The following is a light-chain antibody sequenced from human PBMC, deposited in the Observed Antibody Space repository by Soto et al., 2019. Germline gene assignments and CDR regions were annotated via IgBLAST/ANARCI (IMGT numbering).Light chain of an antibody. CDR3: ATWDERLSGRV. CDR2: DNN. J-gene: IGLJ3*02. CDR1: SSNIGNNY. Sequence: QSVLTQSPSVSAAPGQKVTISCSGSSSNIGNNYVSWYQQLPGTAPKLLIYDNNKRPSGIPDRFSGSKSGTSGTLDITGLQTGDEADYYCATWDERLSGRVFGGGTKLTVL. V-gene: IGLV1-51*01.